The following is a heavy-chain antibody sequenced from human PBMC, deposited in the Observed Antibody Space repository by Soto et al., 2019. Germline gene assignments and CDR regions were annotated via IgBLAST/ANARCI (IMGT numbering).Heavy chain of an antibody. V-gene: IGHV3-30*18. CDR1: GFTFRAHG. Sequence: GGSLRLSCAASGFTFRAHGMYWVRQAPGKGLEWVAVISNDGSNKYYADSAKGRFAISRDNSKNTLYLQMNSLRGEDTAMYYCAKGSSSVYYYYCGMDVWGQGTTVTVSS. CDR3: AKGSSSVYYYYCGMDV. J-gene: IGHJ6*02. CDR2: ISNDGSNK. D-gene: IGHD6-6*01.